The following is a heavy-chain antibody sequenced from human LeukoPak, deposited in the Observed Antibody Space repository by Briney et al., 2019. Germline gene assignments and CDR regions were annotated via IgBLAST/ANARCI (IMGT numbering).Heavy chain of an antibody. CDR3: ARVRRWLQPMDY. CDR2: INHSGST. D-gene: IGHD5-24*01. CDR1: GGSFSGYY. J-gene: IGHJ4*02. Sequence: PSETLSLTCAVYGGSFSGYYWSWIRQPPGQGLEWIGEINHSGSTNYNPSLKSRVTISVDTSKNQFSLTLSSVTAADTAVYYCARVRRWLQPMDYWGQGTLVTVSS. V-gene: IGHV4-34*01.